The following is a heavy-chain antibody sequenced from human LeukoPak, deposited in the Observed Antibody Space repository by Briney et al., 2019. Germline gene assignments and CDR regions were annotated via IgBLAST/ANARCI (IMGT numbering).Heavy chain of an antibody. CDR3: ASSYSSSSPIGY. Sequence: SETLSLTCAVYGGSFSGYYWSWIRQPPGKGLEWIGEINHSGSTNYNPSLKSRVTISGDTSKNQFSLKLSSVTAADTAVYSCASSYSSSSPIGYWGQGTLVTVSP. D-gene: IGHD6-6*01. CDR1: GGSFSGYY. CDR2: INHSGST. J-gene: IGHJ4*02. V-gene: IGHV4-34*01.